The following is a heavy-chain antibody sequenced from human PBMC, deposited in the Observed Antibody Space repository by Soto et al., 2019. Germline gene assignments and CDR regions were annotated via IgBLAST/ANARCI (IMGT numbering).Heavy chain of an antibody. CDR3: ARTDRSGYYKNYYFYY. CDR1: GSSISSGGYY. CDR2: IYYSGST. Sequence: QVQLQESGPGLVKPSQTLSLTCTVSGSSISSGGYYWSWIRQHPGKGLEWIGYIYYSGSTYYNPSLKSRVTISLDTSKNQFSLKLSSVTAADTAVYYCARTDRSGYYKNYYFYYWGQGTLVTVSS. D-gene: IGHD3-22*01. J-gene: IGHJ4*02. V-gene: IGHV4-31*03.